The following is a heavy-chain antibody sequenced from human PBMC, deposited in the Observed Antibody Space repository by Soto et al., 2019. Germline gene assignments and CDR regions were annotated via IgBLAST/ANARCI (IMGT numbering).Heavy chain of an antibody. V-gene: IGHV4-31*03. CDR2: IYYSGST. D-gene: IGHD6-6*01. CDR3: ARHSSIAARNSWYFDY. J-gene: IGHJ4*02. CDR1: GGSISSGGYY. Sequence: SETLSLTCTVSGGSISSGGYYWSWIRQHPGKGLEWIGYIYYSGSTYYNPSLKSRVTISVDTSKNQLSLKLSSVTAADMAVYYCARHSSIAARNSWYFDYWGQGTMVTVSS.